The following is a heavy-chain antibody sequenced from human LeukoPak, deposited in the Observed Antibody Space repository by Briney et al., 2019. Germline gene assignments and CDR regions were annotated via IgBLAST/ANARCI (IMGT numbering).Heavy chain of an antibody. D-gene: IGHD3-10*01. CDR1: GFTFSSYW. CDR3: ARVSWAFYYQYGMDV. V-gene: IGHV3-74*01. Sequence: GGSLRLSCAASGFTFSSYWMRWVRQAPGKGLVWVSRINSDGSSTSYADSVKGRFTISRDNAKNTLYLQMNGLRAEDTAVYYCARVSWAFYYQYGMDVWGKGTTVTVSS. J-gene: IGHJ6*04. CDR2: INSDGSST.